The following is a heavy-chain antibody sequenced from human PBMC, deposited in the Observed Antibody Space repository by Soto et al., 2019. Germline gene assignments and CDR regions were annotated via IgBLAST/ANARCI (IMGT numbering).Heavy chain of an antibody. V-gene: IGHV4-39*01. CDR3: ADYRRGWAWED. Sequence: QLQLQESGPGLVKPSETLSLTCTVSGGSISSSAYYWGWIRQPPGKGLEWIGSIYYSGSTYYNPSLKSRVTISVDPSKNQFSLRLRSVTAADTAVYFCADYRRGWAWEDWGQGTLVTAFS. J-gene: IGHJ4*02. D-gene: IGHD6-19*01. CDR1: GGSISSSAYY. CDR2: IYYSGST.